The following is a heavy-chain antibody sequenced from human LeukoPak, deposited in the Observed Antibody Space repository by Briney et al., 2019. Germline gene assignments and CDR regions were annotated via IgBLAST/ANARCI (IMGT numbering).Heavy chain of an antibody. CDR1: GGSFSGYY. V-gene: IGHV4-30-4*08. CDR3: ARDRNYYDSSGYYFDY. D-gene: IGHD3-22*01. CDR2: IYYSGST. Sequence: PSETLSLTCAVYGGSFSGYYWSWIRQPPGKGLEWIGYIYYSGSTYYNPSLKSRVTISVDTSKNQFSLKLSSVTAADTAVYYCARDRNYYDSSGYYFDYWGQGTLVTVSS. J-gene: IGHJ4*02.